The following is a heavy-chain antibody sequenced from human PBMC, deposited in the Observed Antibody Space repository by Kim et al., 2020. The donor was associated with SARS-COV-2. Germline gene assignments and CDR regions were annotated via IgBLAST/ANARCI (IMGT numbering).Heavy chain of an antibody. J-gene: IGHJ5*02. D-gene: IGHD6-13*01. CDR2: IYWDDDK. Sequence: SGPTPGEPTQTLTLTCTFSGFSLSTSGVGVGWIRQPPGKALEWLALIYWDDDKRYSPSLKSRLTITKDTSKNQVVLTMTNMDPVDTATYYCAHRPSGRLRAAAGTQYVSWFDPWGQGTLVTVSS. CDR3: AHRPSGRLRAAAGTQYVSWFDP. V-gene: IGHV2-5*02. CDR1: GFSLSTSGVG.